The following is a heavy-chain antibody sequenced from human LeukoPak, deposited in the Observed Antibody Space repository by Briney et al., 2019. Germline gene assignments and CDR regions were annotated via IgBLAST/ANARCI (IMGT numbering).Heavy chain of an antibody. D-gene: IGHD4-11*01. CDR1: GGSISSSSYY. CDR3: ARDYPYSYYMNV. CDR2: IYYSGST. Sequence: SETLSLTCSVSGGSISSSSYYWGWIRQPPGKGLEWIGYIYYSGSTNYNPSLKSRVTISVDTSKNQFSLKLSSVTAADTAVYYCARDYPYSYYMNVWGNGTTVTVSS. V-gene: IGHV4-61*01. J-gene: IGHJ6*03.